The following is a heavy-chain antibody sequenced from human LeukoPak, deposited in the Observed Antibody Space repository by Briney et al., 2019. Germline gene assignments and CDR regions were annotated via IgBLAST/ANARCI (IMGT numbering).Heavy chain of an antibody. Sequence: ASVKVSCKASGYTFTSYAMNWVRQAPGQGLEWMGWINTNTGSPTYAQGFTGRFVFSLVTSVSTAYLQISSLKAEDTAVYYCAIHERGYADYYMDVWGKGTTVTVSS. J-gene: IGHJ6*03. CDR1: GYTFTSYA. CDR2: INTNTGSP. CDR3: AIHERGYADYYMDV. V-gene: IGHV7-4-1*02. D-gene: IGHD3-16*01.